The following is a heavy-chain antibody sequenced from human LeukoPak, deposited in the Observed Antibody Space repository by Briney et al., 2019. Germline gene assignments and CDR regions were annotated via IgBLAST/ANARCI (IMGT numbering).Heavy chain of an antibody. CDR1: GFTFSSYW. V-gene: IGHV3-7*01. CDR3: ARENEYSSSSFDY. CDR2: IKQDGSEK. J-gene: IGHJ4*02. Sequence: GGSLRLSCAASGFTFSSYWMSWVRQAPGKGLEWVANIKQDGSEKYYVDSVKGRFTISRDNAQNSLYLQMNSLRAEDTAVYYCARENEYSSSSFDYWGQGTLVTVSS. D-gene: IGHD6-6*01.